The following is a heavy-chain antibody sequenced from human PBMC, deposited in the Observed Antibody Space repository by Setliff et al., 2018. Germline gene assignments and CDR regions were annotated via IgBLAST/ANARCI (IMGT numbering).Heavy chain of an antibody. CDR3: ARHGSSGKFDASDI. CDR1: GGTLSISP. D-gene: IGHD3-10*01. J-gene: IGHJ3*02. CDR2: TTPVFGSP. V-gene: IGHV1-69*05. Sequence: SVKVSCKPSGGTLSISPISWVRQAPGQGFEWMGGTTPVFGSPYYAQKFQGRVTMTTDTATSTAYMELRSLTSDDTAVYYCARHGSSGKFDASDIWGQGTMVTVSS.